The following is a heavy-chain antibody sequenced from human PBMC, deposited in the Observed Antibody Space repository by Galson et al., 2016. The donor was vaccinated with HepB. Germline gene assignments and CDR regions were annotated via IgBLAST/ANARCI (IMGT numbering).Heavy chain of an antibody. J-gene: IGHJ4*02. Sequence: SLRLSCAASGFIFSNYAVSWVRQAPGKGLEWVSGLLGGGDTTYYAESVKGRFTISRDNSKNTLYLQMNNLRAEDTAVYYCVKDVKWNVDYWGQGTLVTVSS. CDR2: LLGGGDTT. V-gene: IGHV3-23*01. D-gene: IGHD1-1*01. CDR1: GFIFSNYA. CDR3: VKDVKWNVDY.